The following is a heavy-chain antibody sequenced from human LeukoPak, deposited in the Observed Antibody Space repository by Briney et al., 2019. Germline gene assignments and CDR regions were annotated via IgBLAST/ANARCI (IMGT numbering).Heavy chain of an antibody. V-gene: IGHV1-46*01. CDR1: GYTFTTYY. D-gene: IGHD5-18*01. CDR2: INPSGGST. Sequence: ASVKVSCMASGYTFTTYYMHWVRQAPGQGRGWMGIINPSGGSTSYAQKFQGRVTITRDTSTSTVYMDLSSLRSEDTAVYYCARDGRGYSYGYGYWGQGTLVTVSS. CDR3: ARDGRGYSYGYGY. J-gene: IGHJ4*02.